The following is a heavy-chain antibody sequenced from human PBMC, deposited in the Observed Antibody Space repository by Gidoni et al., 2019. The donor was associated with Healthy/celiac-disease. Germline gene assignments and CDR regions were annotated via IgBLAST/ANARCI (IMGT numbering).Heavy chain of an antibody. Sequence: STYYNPSLKSRVTISVDTSKNQFSLKLSSVTAADTAVYYCARHRESYYYDSSGYHQGAFDIWGQGTMVTVSS. CDR2: ST. J-gene: IGHJ3*02. CDR3: ARHRESYYYDSSGYHQGAFDI. V-gene: IGHV4-39*01. D-gene: IGHD3-22*01.